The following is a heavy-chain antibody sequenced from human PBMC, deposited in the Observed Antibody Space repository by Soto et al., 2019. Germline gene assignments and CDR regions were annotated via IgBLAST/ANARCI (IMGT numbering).Heavy chain of an antibody. Sequence: QVQLVQSGAEVRKPGSSVKVSCKASGGTFTTYDISWVRQAPGQGLEWMGGIIPLFAATKYAQKFQGRVTITADKSTGTAYMELSSLRPEDTAMYDCARDLSSSWYNGTFYFDSWGQGTLVTVSS. CDR1: GGTFTTYD. D-gene: IGHD6-19*01. CDR2: IIPLFAAT. J-gene: IGHJ4*02. V-gene: IGHV1-69*06. CDR3: ARDLSSSWYNGTFYFDS.